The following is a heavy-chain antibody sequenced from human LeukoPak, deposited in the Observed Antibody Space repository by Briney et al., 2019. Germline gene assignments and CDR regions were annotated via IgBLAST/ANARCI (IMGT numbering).Heavy chain of an antibody. J-gene: IGHJ4*02. Sequence: SETLSLTCTVSGGYISSGSYYWSWIRQPAGKGLEWIGRIYTSGSTNYNPSLKRRVTISVDTSKDQFSLKLSSVTAADPAVYYCARGYSSSWFDYWGQGTLVTVSS. V-gene: IGHV4-61*02. D-gene: IGHD6-13*01. CDR2: IYTSGST. CDR1: GGYISSGSYY. CDR3: ARGYSSSWFDY.